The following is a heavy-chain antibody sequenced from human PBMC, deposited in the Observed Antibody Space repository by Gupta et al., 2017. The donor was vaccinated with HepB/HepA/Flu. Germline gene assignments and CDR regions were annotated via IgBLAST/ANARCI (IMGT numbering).Heavy chain of an antibody. CDR3: ASLGADYYDSSGYYNWFDP. V-gene: IGHV3-21*01. Sequence: EVQLVESGGGLVKPGGSLRLSCAASGFTFSSYSMNWVRQAPGKGLEWVSSISSSSSYIYYADSVKGRFTISRDNAKNSLYLQMNSLRAEDTAVYYCASLGADYYDSSGYYNWFDPWGQGTLVTVSS. J-gene: IGHJ5*02. CDR2: ISSSSSYI. CDR1: GFTFSSYS. D-gene: IGHD3-22*01.